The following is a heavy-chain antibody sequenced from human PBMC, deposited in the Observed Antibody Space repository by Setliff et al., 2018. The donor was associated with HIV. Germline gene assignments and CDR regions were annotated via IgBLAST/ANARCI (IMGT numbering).Heavy chain of an antibody. CDR1: GYSLTDFY. J-gene: IGHJ4*02. D-gene: IGHD3-3*01. CDR3: AGVSSQFSGWRKDYFEY. V-gene: IGHV1-2*02. Sequence: GASVKVSCKASGYSLTDFYIHWVRQAPGQGLEWMGWITPNSGGTEYAGKFQGRVTLTRDTSINTAYMEVTRLTSDDTAVYYCAGVSSQFSGWRKDYFEYWGRGSLVTVSS. CDR2: ITPNSGGT.